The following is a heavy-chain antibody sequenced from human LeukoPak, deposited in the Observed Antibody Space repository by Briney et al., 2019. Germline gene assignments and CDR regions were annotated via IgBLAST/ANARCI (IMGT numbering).Heavy chain of an antibody. Sequence: SETLSLTCTVSGGSISSYYWSWIRQPPGKGLEWIGYIYYSGSTNYNPSLKSRVTISVDTSKNQFSLKLSSVTAADTAVYYCARGGGSTGFFDYWGQGTLVTVSS. CDR1: GGSISSYY. V-gene: IGHV4-59*01. D-gene: IGHD2-15*01. CDR3: ARGGGSTGFFDY. J-gene: IGHJ4*02. CDR2: IYYSGST.